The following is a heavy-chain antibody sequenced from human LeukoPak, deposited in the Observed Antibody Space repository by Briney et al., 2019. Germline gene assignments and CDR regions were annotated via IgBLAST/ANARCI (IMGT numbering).Heavy chain of an antibody. J-gene: IGHJ4*02. D-gene: IGHD3-9*01. V-gene: IGHV1-69*06. CDR3: ARAKVTYYDILTGYSFDY. Sequence: SVKVSCKASGGTFSSYAISWVRQAPGQGLEWMGGIIPIFGTANYAQKFQGRVTITADKSTGTAYMELSSLRSEDTAVYYCARAKVTYYDILTGYSFDYWGQGTLVTVSS. CDR2: IIPIFGTA. CDR1: GGTFSSYA.